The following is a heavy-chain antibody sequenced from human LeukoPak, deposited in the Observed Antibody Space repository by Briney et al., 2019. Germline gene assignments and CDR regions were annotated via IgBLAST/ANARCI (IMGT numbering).Heavy chain of an antibody. CDR3: AREEQHQRGRHFEY. CDR1: GGTFSGYY. J-gene: IGHJ4*02. V-gene: IGHV1-2*02. CDR2: INPNSGT. D-gene: IGHD6-13*01. Sequence: ASVKVSCKASGGTFSGYYIHWVRQGPGQGLEWMGWINPNSGTNYAQNFQGRVTMTRDTSISTAYMELSRVISDDTAVYYCAREEQHQRGRHFEYWGQGTLVTVSS.